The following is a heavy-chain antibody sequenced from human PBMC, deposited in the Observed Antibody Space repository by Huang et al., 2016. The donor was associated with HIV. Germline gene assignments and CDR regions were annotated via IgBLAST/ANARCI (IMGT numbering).Heavy chain of an antibody. CDR1: EYTLPELS. CDR2: CDPEIGET. V-gene: IGHV1-24*01. J-gene: IGHJ4*02. CDR3: ATGFDVFFDF. Sequence: QVQLVQSRAEVKKPGASVKVSCKVSEYTLPELSIHWVRQPPGKGLEWMGGCDPEIGETIYEQKVQGRGTMTEETARETAFMELSGLRPEDTAVYYCATGFDVFFDFWGQGTLVTVSS. D-gene: IGHD3-9*01.